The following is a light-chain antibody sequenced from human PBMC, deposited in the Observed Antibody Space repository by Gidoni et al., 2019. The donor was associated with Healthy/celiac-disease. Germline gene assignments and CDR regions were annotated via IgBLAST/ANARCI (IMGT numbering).Light chain of an antibody. V-gene: IGKV3-20*01. CDR3: QQYGSSPYT. CDR1: QSVSSSY. CDR2: CAS. Sequence: EIVLKQSPGTLSLSPGERATLSCRASQSVSSSYFAGYQQKPGQAPRLLIYCASSRATGIPDRFSGSGSGTDFTLTSSRLEPEDFAVYYCQQYGSSPYTCGQGTKLEIK. J-gene: IGKJ2*01.